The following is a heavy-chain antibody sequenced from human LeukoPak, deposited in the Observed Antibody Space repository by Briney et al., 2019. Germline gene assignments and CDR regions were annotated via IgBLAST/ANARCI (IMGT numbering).Heavy chain of an antibody. CDR3: ARGADIVVVPAAIEEAYYYGMDV. V-gene: IGHV4-34*01. D-gene: IGHD2-2*01. Sequence: SETLSLTCAVYGGSFSGYYWSWIRQPPGKGLEWIGEVNHSGSTNYNPSLKSRVTISVDTSKNQFSLKLCSVTAADTAVYYCARGADIVVVPAAIEEAYYYGMDVWGQGTTVTVSS. CDR2: VNHSGST. J-gene: IGHJ6*02. CDR1: GGSFSGYY.